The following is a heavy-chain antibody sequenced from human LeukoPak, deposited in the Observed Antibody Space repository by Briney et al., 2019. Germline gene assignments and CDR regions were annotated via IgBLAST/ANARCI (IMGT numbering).Heavy chain of an antibody. J-gene: IGHJ4*02. Sequence: SETLSLTCTVSGGSISSSSYYWGWIRQPPGKGLEWIGSIYYSGSTYYNPSLKSRVTISVDTSKNQFSLKLSSVTAADTAVYYCASPSSGSDDYWGQGTLVTVPS. V-gene: IGHV4-39*01. CDR3: ASPSSGSDDY. CDR1: GGSISSSSYY. CDR2: IYYSGST. D-gene: IGHD3-10*01.